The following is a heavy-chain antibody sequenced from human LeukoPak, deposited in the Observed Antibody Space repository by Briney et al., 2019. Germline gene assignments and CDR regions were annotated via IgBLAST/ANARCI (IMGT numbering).Heavy chain of an antibody. CDR1: GGSISSYY. V-gene: IGHV4-59*08. J-gene: IGHJ4*02. CDR2: IYYSGST. Sequence: SETLSLTCTVSGGSISSYYWSWIRQPPGKGLEWIGYIYYSGSTNYNPSLRSRVTISVDTSKNQFSLKLSSVTAADTAVYYCARQLWSPYYFDYWGQGTLVTVSS. CDR3: ARQLWSPYYFDY. D-gene: IGHD5-18*01.